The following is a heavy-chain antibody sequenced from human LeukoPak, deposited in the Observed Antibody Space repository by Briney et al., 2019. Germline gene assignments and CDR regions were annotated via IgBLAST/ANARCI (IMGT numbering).Heavy chain of an antibody. D-gene: IGHD2-15*01. V-gene: IGHV4-30-4*01. Sequence: SQTLSLTCTVSGGSISSGDYYWSWIRQPPGKGLEWIGYIYYSGNTYYNSSLKRRVTISVDTTENQFSLKLSSVTAADTAVYYCARGGGFCGIVWYFELCGRGTLFTVSS. CDR2: IYYSGNT. J-gene: IGHJ2*01. CDR3: ARGGGFCGIVWYFEL. CDR1: GGSISSGDYY.